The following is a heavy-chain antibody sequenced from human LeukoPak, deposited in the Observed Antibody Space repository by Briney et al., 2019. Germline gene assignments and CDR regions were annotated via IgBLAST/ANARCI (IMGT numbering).Heavy chain of an antibody. Sequence: ASVKVSCKASGYTFTSYDINWVRQATGQGLEWMGWMNPNSGNTGYAQKFQGRVTMTRNTSISTTYMELSSLRSEDTAVYYCARRERDYYDSSVSGAFDIWGQGTMVTVSS. CDR2: MNPNSGNT. CDR3: ARRERDYYDSSVSGAFDI. D-gene: IGHD3-22*01. V-gene: IGHV1-8*01. J-gene: IGHJ3*02. CDR1: GYTFTSYD.